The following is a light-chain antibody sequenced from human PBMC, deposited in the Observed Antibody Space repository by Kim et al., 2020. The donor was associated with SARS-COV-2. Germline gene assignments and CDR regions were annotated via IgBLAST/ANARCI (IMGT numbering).Light chain of an antibody. CDR3: QHYKSYSTVT. Sequence: SVGDRVTISCRASQPIDVYLAWYQQKPGKAPKLLIYGASRLQGDVPSRFSGSGSKTEFTLTITNLQPDDFVTYYCQHYKSYSTVTFGGGTKVDIK. J-gene: IGKJ4*01. CDR1: QPIDVY. CDR2: GAS. V-gene: IGKV1-5*03.